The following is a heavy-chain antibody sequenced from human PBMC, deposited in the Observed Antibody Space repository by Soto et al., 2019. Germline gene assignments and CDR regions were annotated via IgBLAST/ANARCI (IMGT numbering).Heavy chain of an antibody. CDR2: ISYDGNNK. CDR3: ARAGCDGGSCYTLVGLRYGMDV. J-gene: IGHJ6*02. CDR1: GFILSTYA. V-gene: IGHV3-30-3*01. D-gene: IGHD2-15*01. Sequence: QVQLVESGGGVVQPGRSLRLSCAASGFILSTYAMYWVRQAPGKGLEWVAVISYDGNNKYYADSVKGRFTISRDNSKNTLYLQMTGLRAEDTAVYYCARAGCDGGSCYTLVGLRYGMDVWGQGTTVTVSS.